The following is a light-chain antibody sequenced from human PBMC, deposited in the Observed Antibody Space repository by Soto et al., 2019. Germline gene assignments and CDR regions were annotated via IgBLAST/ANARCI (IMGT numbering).Light chain of an antibody. V-gene: IGKV1-5*03. Sequence: DIQMTQSPSTLSASVGDRVTITCRASQSISSWLAWYQQKPGKAPNLLIYKASSLESGVPSRFSGSGSGTDLTLTISSLPPDDFATYYCQEYNSYPLTFGGGTKVEIK. CDR3: QEYNSYPLT. J-gene: IGKJ4*01. CDR1: QSISSW. CDR2: KAS.